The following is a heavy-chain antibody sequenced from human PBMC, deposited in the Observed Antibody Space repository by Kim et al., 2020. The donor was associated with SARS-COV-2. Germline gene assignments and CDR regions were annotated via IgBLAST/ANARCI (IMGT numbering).Heavy chain of an antibody. CDR2: IKSKTDGGTT. CDR1: GFTFSNAW. CDR3: TTPNYDILTGYYSSDY. D-gene: IGHD3-9*01. Sequence: GGSLRLSCAASGFTFSNAWMSWVRQAPGKGLEWVGRIKSKTDGGTTDYAAPVKGRFTISRDDSKNTLYLQMNSLKTEDTAVYYCTTPNYDILTGYYSSDYWGQGTLVTVSS. J-gene: IGHJ4*02. V-gene: IGHV3-15*01.